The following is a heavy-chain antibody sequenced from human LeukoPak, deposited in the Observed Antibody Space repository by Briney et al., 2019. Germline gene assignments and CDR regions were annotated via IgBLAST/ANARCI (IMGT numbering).Heavy chain of an antibody. CDR3: ARGFRGIDY. CDR1: GFTFSSYS. V-gene: IGHV3-48*04. J-gene: IGHJ4*02. D-gene: IGHD3-10*01. Sequence: TGGSLRLSCAASGFTFSSYSMNWVRQAPGKGLEWVSYISSSLSIIYYADSVKGRFTISRDNAKNSLYLQMNSLRAEDTAVYYCARGFRGIDYWGQGTLVTVSS. CDR2: ISSSLSII.